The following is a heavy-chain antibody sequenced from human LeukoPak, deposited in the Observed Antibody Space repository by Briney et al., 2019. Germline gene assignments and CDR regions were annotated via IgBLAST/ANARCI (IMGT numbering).Heavy chain of an antibody. V-gene: IGHV4-39*01. CDR2: IYYSGST. CDR3: ARYHYDSSGYYWCFDY. D-gene: IGHD3-22*01. J-gene: IGHJ4*02. Sequence: SETLSLTCTVSGGSISSSSYYWGWIRQPPGKGLEWIGSIYYSGSTYYNPSLKSRVTISVDTSKNQFSLKLSSVTAADTAVYYCARYHYDSSGYYWCFDYWGQGTLVAVSS. CDR1: GGSISSSSYY.